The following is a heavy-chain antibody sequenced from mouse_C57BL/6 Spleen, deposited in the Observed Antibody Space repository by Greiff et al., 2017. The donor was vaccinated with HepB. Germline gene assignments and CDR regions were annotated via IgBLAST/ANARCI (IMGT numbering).Heavy chain of an antibody. CDR3: ARSSTVVAGDY. V-gene: IGHV1-80*01. J-gene: IGHJ2*01. CDR1: GYAFSSYW. CDR2: IYPGDGDT. Sequence: VQLQQSGAELVKPGASVKISCKASGYAFSSYWMNWVKQRPGKGLEWIGQIYPGDGDTNYNGKFKGKATMTADKSTSTAYMQLSSLTSEDSAVYFCARSSTVVAGDYWGQGTTLTVSS. D-gene: IGHD1-1*01.